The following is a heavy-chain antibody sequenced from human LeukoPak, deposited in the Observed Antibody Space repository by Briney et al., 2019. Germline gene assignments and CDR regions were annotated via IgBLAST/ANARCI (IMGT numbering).Heavy chain of an antibody. CDR2: INAYNGST. J-gene: IGHJ4*02. CDR1: GYTLTRSG. Sequence: SVKVSCKASGYTLTRSGITWVRQASGQGLEWMGWINAYNGSTNYAQNFQGRVIMTTDPSTNTAYMELRSLRSDDTAAFYCARAFYYGFLSGYYTFDYWGPGTLVTVSS. D-gene: IGHD3-3*01. V-gene: IGHV1-18*01. CDR3: ARAFYYGFLSGYYTFDY.